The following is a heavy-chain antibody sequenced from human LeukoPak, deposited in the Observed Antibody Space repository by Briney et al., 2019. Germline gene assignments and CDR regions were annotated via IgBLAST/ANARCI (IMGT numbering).Heavy chain of an antibody. Sequence: GGSLRLSCATSGLTFRTTWMHWVRQAPGKGLMWVSRMNGEGTTIDYADSVKGRFTVSRDYAKNTLFLQMNNLRTEDTALYFCATARNFRFEYWGQGTLVTVSS. J-gene: IGHJ4*02. CDR3: ATARNFRFEY. D-gene: IGHD1-7*01. CDR2: MNGEGTTI. V-gene: IGHV3-74*01. CDR1: GLTFRTTW.